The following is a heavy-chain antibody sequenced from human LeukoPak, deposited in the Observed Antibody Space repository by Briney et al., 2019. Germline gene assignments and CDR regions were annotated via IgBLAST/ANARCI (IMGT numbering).Heavy chain of an antibody. J-gene: IGHJ5*02. CDR3: ARRSTSCYADP. Sequence: SETLSLTCTVSGGSTSSGSYYWSWIRQPAGKGLEWIGRIYTSGSTNYNPSLKSRVTISVDTSKNQFSLKLSSVTAADTAVYYCARRSTSCYADPWGQGTLVTVSS. CDR1: GGSTSSGSYY. D-gene: IGHD2-2*01. CDR2: IYTSGST. V-gene: IGHV4-61*02.